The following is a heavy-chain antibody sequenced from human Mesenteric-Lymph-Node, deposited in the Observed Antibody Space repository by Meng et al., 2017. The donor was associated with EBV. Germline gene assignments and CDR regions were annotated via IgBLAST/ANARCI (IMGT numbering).Heavy chain of an antibody. Sequence: VQPKKWGAGLLEPSEPLSLPCAVYGGYVSGYYWNWIRQPPGKGLEWIGEINHSGSTNYNPALKSRVTLSVDTSKSQLSLRLTSVTAADTAVYYCARGTYYSSGWFAYWGQGTLVTVSS. CDR2: INHSGST. CDR1: GGYVSGYY. CDR3: ARGTYYSSGWFAY. J-gene: IGHJ4*02. V-gene: IGHV4-34*01. D-gene: IGHD6-19*01.